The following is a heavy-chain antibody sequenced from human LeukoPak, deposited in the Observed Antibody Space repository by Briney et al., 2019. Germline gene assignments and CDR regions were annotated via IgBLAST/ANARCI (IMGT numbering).Heavy chain of an antibody. CDR3: AKDNIVGGMLFS. V-gene: IGHV3-23*01. Sequence: PGGSLRLSCAASGFTFSSYAMSWVRQAPGKGLEWVSAISGSGGSTYYADSVKGRFTISRDNSKNMLYLQMNSLRAEDTAVYYCAKDNIVGGMLFSWGQGTMVTVSS. CDR2: ISGSGGST. D-gene: IGHD1-26*01. CDR1: GFTFSSYA. J-gene: IGHJ3*01.